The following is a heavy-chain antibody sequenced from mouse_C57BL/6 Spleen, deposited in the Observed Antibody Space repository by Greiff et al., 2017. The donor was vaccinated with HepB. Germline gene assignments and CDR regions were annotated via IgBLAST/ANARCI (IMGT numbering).Heavy chain of an antibody. V-gene: IGHV1-19*01. D-gene: IGHD2-4*01. J-gene: IGHJ4*01. CDR2: INPYNGGT. CDR1: GYTFTDYY. CDR3: ARFDYDGDYYAMDY. Sequence: EVKLQESGPVLVKPGASVKMSCKASGYTFTDYYMNWVKQSHGKSLEWIGVINPYNGGTSYNQKFKGKATLTVDKSSSTAYMELNSLTSEDSAVYYCARFDYDGDYYAMDYWGQGTSVTVSS.